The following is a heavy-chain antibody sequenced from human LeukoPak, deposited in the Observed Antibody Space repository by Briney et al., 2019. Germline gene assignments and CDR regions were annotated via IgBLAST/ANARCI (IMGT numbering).Heavy chain of an antibody. Sequence: SGGFLRLSCEASGFTFSTYAMSWVRQAPGKGLEWVSAISGSGGTTYYADSVKGRFTISRDNSKNTLYLQMNSLRAEDTAIYYCAKDLTQYGYSTDYWGQGTLVTVSS. D-gene: IGHD5-18*01. CDR1: GFTFSTYA. CDR3: AKDLTQYGYSTDY. CDR2: ISGSGGTT. V-gene: IGHV3-23*01. J-gene: IGHJ4*02.